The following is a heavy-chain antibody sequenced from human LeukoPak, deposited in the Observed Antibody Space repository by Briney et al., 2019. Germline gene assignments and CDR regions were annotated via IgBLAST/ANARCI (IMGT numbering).Heavy chain of an antibody. CDR1: GGSISSYY. CDR3: ARVCATLFGVAMDYMDV. CDR2: IYYSGST. Sequence: PSETLSLTCTVSGGSISSYYWSWIRQPPEKGLEWIGYIYYSGSTNYNPSLKSRVTISVDTSKNQLSLKLSSVNATDTAVYYCARVCATLFGVAMDYMDVWGKGTTVTVSS. V-gene: IGHV4-59*08. D-gene: IGHD3-3*01. J-gene: IGHJ6*03.